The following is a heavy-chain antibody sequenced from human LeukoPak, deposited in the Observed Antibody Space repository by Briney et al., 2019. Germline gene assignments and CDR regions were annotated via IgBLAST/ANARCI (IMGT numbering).Heavy chain of an antibody. Sequence: GGSLRLSCAASGFTFRGFAMSWVRQAPGKGLEWVAVIWYDGSNKYYADSVKGRFTISRDNSKNTLYLQMNSLRAEDTAVYYCARTTVVPRNANPYYYYYGMDVWGQGTTVTVSS. CDR1: GFTFRGFA. D-gene: IGHD4-23*01. CDR2: IWYDGSNK. CDR3: ARTTVVPRNANPYYYYYGMDV. V-gene: IGHV3-33*08. J-gene: IGHJ6*02.